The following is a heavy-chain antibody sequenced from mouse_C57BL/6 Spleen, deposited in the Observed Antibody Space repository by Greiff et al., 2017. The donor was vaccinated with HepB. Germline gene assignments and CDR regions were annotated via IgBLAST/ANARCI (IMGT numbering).Heavy chain of an antibody. CDR1: GYTFTSYW. J-gene: IGHJ1*03. V-gene: IGHV1-61*01. Sequence: QVQLQQPGAELVRPGSSVKLSCKASGYTFTSYWMDWVKQRPGQGLEWIGNIYPSDSETHYNQKFKDKATLTVDKSSSTAYMQLSSLTSEDSAVYYGARTYGSSERYFDVWGTGTTVTVSS. CDR2: IYPSDSET. CDR3: ARTYGSSERYFDV. D-gene: IGHD1-1*01.